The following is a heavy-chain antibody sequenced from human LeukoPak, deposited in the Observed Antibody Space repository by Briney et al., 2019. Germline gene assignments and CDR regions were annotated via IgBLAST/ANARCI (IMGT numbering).Heavy chain of an antibody. CDR1: GVSFSGYY. Sequence: KPSETLSLTCAVYGVSFSGYYWGWIRQPPGKGLEWIGSIYYSGSTYYNPSLESRVTISVDTSKSQFSLNLNSVTAADTAVYYCARHDFGSTYYGSGSYYISGWFDPWGQGTLVTVSS. V-gene: IGHV4-39*01. J-gene: IGHJ5*02. CDR2: IYYSGST. CDR3: ARHDFGSTYYGSGSYYISGWFDP. D-gene: IGHD3-10*01.